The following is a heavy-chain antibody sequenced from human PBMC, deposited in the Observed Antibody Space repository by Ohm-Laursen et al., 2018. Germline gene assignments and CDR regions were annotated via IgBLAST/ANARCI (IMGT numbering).Heavy chain of an antibody. CDR1: GGSISSYY. CDR2: IYYSGST. CDR3: ARANLRYFDWSYYYYGMDV. V-gene: IGHV4-59*12. Sequence: PPGTLSLTCTVSGGSISSYYWSWIRQPPGKGLEWIGYIYYSGSTNYNPSLKSRVTISVDTSKNQFSLKLSSVTAADTAVYYCARANLRYFDWSYYYYGMDVWGQGTTVTVSS. D-gene: IGHD3-9*01. J-gene: IGHJ6*02.